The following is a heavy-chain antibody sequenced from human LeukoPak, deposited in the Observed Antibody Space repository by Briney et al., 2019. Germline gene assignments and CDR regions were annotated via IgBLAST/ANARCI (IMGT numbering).Heavy chain of an antibody. CDR2: ISAYNGNT. CDR3: ARGSYYDYYDSSGYWAPSAPCW. D-gene: IGHD3-22*01. Sequence: GASVKVSCKASGYTFTSYGISWVRQAPGQGLEWMGWISAYNGNTNYAQKLQGRVTMTTDTSTSTAYMELRSLRSDDTAVYYCARGSYYDYYDSSGYWAPSAPCWWGQGTLVTVSS. J-gene: IGHJ4*02. V-gene: IGHV1-18*01. CDR1: GYTFTSYG.